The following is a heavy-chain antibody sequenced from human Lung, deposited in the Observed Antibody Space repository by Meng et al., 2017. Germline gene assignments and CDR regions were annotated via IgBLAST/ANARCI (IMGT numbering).Heavy chain of an antibody. V-gene: IGHV1-18*01. Sequence: QVQPVQSGPEVKKPGASVKVSCKASDYTFTGYGVSWVRQAPGQGLEWMAWLGAHDGDTSHAPKLQGRVTVSADRPTATAYMELRSLRSDDTAVYYCARGTPGRSYSDYWGQGTLVTVSS. CDR3: ARGTPGRSYSDY. J-gene: IGHJ4*02. CDR2: LGAHDGDT. D-gene: IGHD3-10*01. CDR1: DYTFTGYG.